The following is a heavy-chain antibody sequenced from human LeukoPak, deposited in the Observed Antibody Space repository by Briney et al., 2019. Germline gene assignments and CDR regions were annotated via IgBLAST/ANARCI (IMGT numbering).Heavy chain of an antibody. D-gene: IGHD3-9*01. CDR2: ISGGGGST. CDR3: AKCARIDWLPIDY. J-gene: IGHJ4*02. CDR1: GFSFSNYA. V-gene: IGHV3-23*01. Sequence: PGGSLRLSCAASGFSFSNYAMSWVRQAPGKGLEWVSGISGGGGSTYYADFVKGRFTISRDNSKNTVYLQMNSLRAEDTAVYYCAKCARIDWLPIDYWGQGTLVTVSS.